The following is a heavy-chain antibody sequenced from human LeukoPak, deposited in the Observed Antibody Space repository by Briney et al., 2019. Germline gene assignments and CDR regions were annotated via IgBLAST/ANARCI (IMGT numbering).Heavy chain of an antibody. CDR3: ARHLEVRRNDDYYYYMDV. V-gene: IGHV4-39*01. D-gene: IGHD1-7*01. CDR1: GGSISSSSYY. CDR2: IYYTGGA. Sequence: PSETLSLTCTVSGGSISSSSYYWGWIRQPPGKGLEWIGSIYYTGGAYYNPFLESRLTISVDSSKNQFSLQLTSVTAADTAVYYCARHLEVRRNDDYYYYMDVWGKGTTVTISS. J-gene: IGHJ6*03.